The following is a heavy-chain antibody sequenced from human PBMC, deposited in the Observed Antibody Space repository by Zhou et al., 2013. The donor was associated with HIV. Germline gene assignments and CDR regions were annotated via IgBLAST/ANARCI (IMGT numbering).Heavy chain of an antibody. D-gene: IGHD6-19*01. J-gene: IGHJ6*03. CDR3: ASVSLTVAGTYYYYYMDV. V-gene: IGHV1-69*05. CDR1: GGTFSSYA. CDR2: IIPIFGTA. Sequence: QVQLVQSGAEVKKPGSSVKVSCKASGGTFSSYAISWVRQAPGQGLEWMGGIIPIFGTANYAQKFQGRVTITTDESTSTAYMELSSLRSEDTAVYYCASVSLTVAGTYYYYYMDVWGKGTTVTVSS.